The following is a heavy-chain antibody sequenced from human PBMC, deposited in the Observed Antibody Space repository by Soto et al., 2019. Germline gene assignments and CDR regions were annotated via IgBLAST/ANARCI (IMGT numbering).Heavy chain of an antibody. CDR3: ASGIQLWLRRINNGYSG. D-gene: IGHD5-18*01. CDR2: IIPMFGTA. Sequence: QVQLVQSGAEVKKPESSVKDSCKAPGGTLSTYAISWVRLAPGQGLEWMGGIIPMFGTANYAQRFQDRVTITADESTNTVYMELSSLRSEDTAVYFCASGIQLWLRRINNGYSGWGQGTLVTVSS. J-gene: IGHJ4*02. V-gene: IGHV1-69*13. CDR1: GGTLSTYA.